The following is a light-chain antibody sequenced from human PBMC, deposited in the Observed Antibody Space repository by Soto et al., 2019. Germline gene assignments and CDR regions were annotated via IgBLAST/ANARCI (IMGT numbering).Light chain of an antibody. CDR1: SGDIGGYNY. J-gene: IGLJ1*01. Sequence: QSALTQPASVSGSPGQSITISCTGTSGDIGGYNYVSWYQQHPGKAPKLLISEVTNRPSGVSNRFSGSKSGNTASLTISGLQSEDEADYYCISYTSDDVRYVFGTGTKLTVL. CDR3: ISYTSDDVRYV. CDR2: EVT. V-gene: IGLV2-14*01.